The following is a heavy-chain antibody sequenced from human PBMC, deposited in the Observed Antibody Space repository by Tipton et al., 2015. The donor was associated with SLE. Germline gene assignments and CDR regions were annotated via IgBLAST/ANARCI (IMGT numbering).Heavy chain of an antibody. CDR2: ISNDGSSS. D-gene: IGHD6-13*01. CDR1: GLTFNRYA. CDR3: ARDEGSWYKF. Sequence: SLRLSCSASGLTFNRYAMYWVRQAPGKGLEYVSAISNDGSSSYYAGSVRGRFTISRDNSKNTLYLQMSSLRAEDTAVYYCARDEGSWYKFWGQGTLVIVSS. J-gene: IGHJ4*02. V-gene: IGHV3-64D*08.